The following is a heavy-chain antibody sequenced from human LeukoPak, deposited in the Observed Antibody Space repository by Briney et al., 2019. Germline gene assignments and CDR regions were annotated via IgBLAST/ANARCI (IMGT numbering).Heavy chain of an antibody. CDR1: GFTVSSNY. V-gene: IGHV3-66*02. CDR2: MYSGGIT. Sequence: GGSLRLSCEASGFTVSSNYMTWVRQAPGKGLEWLSVMYSGGITYHADSVMGRFTISRDNSKNTLYLQMNSLRPDDTAVYYCAREDITTVSASYYFFALDVWGQGATVTVSS. J-gene: IGHJ6*02. CDR3: AREDITTVSASYYFFALDV. D-gene: IGHD4-11*01.